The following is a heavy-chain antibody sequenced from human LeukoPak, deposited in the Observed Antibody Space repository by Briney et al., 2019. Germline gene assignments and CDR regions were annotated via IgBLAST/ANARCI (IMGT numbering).Heavy chain of an antibody. CDR2: INHSGST. J-gene: IGHJ3*02. CDR3: ASWDAFDI. Sequence: ASETLSLTCAVYGGSFSGYYWSWIRQPPGKGLEWIGEINHSGSTNYNPSLKSRATISVDTSKNQYSLQLSSVTAADTAVYYCASWDAFDIWGQPTNVTVSS. CDR1: GGSFSGYY. V-gene: IGHV4-34*01.